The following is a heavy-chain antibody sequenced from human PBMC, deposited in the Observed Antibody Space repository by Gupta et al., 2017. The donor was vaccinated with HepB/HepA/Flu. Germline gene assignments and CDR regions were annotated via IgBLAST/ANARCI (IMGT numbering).Heavy chain of an antibody. CDR1: GFTFSAYT. Sequence: QLVESGGGLVKPGGSLRLSCAASGFTFSAYTMNWSRQAPGKGLEWFSAISSGSTYIYYSDSVKGRFTVSRDNAKNSLYLQMNSLRPEDTAVYYCTRDPEYCGSGACYSDAFDIWGQGTTLTVSS. V-gene: IGHV3-21*02. CDR2: ISSGSTYI. J-gene: IGHJ3*02. CDR3: TRDPEYCGSGACYSDAFDI. D-gene: IGHD2-15*01.